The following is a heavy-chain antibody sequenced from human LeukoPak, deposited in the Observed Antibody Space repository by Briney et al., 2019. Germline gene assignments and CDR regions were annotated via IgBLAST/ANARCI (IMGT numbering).Heavy chain of an antibody. CDR3: ARITAYGEDWYFDL. J-gene: IGHJ2*01. D-gene: IGHD4-17*01. CDR2: IDWDDDK. Sequence: ESGPALVKPTQTLTLTSTFSGFSLSTSGMCVSWIRQPPGKALEWLARIDWDDDKYYSTSLKTRLTISEDTSKNQVVLTMTNMDPVDTATYYCARITAYGEDWYFDLWGRGTLVTVSS. V-gene: IGHV2-70*11. CDR1: GFSLSTSGMC.